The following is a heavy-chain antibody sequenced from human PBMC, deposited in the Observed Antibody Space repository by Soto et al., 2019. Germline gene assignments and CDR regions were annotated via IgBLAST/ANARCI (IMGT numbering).Heavy chain of an antibody. CDR3: AKDLLLTTITTVGD. V-gene: IGHV3-30*18. D-gene: IGHD4-17*01. J-gene: IGHJ4*02. CDR2: ISYDGNNK. Sequence: QVQLVESGGGVVQRGRSLRLSCAASGFIFSTYGMHWVRQAPGKGLEWLSVISYDGNNKYYADSVKGRFTISRDNSKNTLWLQMDSLRTEDTAVYYCAKDLLLTTITTVGDWGQGTLVTVSS. CDR1: GFIFSTYG.